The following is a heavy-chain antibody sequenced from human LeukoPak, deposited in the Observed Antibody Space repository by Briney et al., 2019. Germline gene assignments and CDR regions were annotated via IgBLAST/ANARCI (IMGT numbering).Heavy chain of an antibody. Sequence: SETLSLTCTVSGASISNYYWNWSRQPPGKGPEWIGYIYYTGSANYNPSLKSRVTISGDTSKNQFSLNLTSVTAADTAVYYCARCAGVVRGLDYWGQGTLVTVSS. CDR1: GASISNYY. J-gene: IGHJ4*02. CDR2: IYYTGSA. D-gene: IGHD2-21*01. V-gene: IGHV4-59*01. CDR3: ARCAGVVRGLDY.